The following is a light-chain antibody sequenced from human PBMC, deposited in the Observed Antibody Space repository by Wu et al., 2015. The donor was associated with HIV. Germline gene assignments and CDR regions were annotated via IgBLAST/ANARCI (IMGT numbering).Light chain of an antibody. CDR3: QQYGSSPPYS. CDR1: QTISNSK. V-gene: IGKV3-20*01. J-gene: IGKJ2*03. CDR2: GTS. Sequence: IVLTQSPGTLSLSPGDRATLSCRPSQTISNSKLAWYQQKPGQAPRLLMYGTSNRATGIPDRFSGSGSGTDFTLTITRLEPEDFAVYYCQQYGSSPPYSFGQGTKLEIK.